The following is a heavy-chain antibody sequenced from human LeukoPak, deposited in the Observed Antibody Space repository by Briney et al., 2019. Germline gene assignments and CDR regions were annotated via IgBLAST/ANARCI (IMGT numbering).Heavy chain of an antibody. CDR1: GLTFSSYR. J-gene: IGHJ4*02. Sequence: GGSLRLSCAASGLTFSSYRMNWVRQAPGKGLEWVSSISSSGNYIYYADSVKGRFTISRDNAKNSLYLQMNSLRAEDTAVYYCTRSGGGMDDYWGQGTLVTVST. CDR3: TRSGGGMDDY. D-gene: IGHD3-16*01. CDR2: ISSSGNYI. V-gene: IGHV3-21*01.